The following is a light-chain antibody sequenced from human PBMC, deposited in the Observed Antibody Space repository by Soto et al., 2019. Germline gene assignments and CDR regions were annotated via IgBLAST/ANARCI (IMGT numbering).Light chain of an antibody. CDR1: SRDVGSYNY. V-gene: IGLV2-14*01. CDR2: DVS. CDR3: SSYTSSNSVGV. J-gene: IGLJ2*01. Sequence: QSALTQPASVSGSPGQSITISCTGTSRDVGSYNYVSWYQQHPGKAPKLMIYDVSNRPSGVSNRFSGSKSGNTASLTISGFQAEDEADYYCSSYTSSNSVGVFGGGTKLTVL.